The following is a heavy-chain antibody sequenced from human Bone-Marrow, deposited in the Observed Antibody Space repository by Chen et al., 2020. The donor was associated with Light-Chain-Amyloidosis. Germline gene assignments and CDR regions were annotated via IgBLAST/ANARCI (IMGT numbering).Heavy chain of an antibody. CDR3: AREVPAVKKNYMDV. D-gene: IGHD2-2*01. Sequence: QLQLQESGPRVVKPSETLSLTCAVSGGSISGTSYDWVWIRQPPGKGLEWIGTFYYTGITYYNPSLKSRFTISVDRSKNQFSLILSSVTAADTAVYHCAREVPAVKKNYMDVWGKGTTVIVSS. CDR2: FYYTGIT. V-gene: IGHV4-39*07. CDR1: GGSISGTSYD. J-gene: IGHJ6*03.